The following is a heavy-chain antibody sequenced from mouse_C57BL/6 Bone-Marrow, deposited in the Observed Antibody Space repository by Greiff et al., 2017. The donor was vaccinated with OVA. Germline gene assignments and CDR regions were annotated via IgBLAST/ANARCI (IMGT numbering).Heavy chain of an antibody. CDR2: IDPANGNT. D-gene: IGHD1-1*01. CDR3: ARWDYYGSTYELHYYAMDY. CDR1: GFNIKNTY. V-gene: IGHV14-3*01. J-gene: IGHJ4*01. Sequence: EVQLQQSVAELVRPGASVKLSCTASGFNIKNTYMHWVKQRPEQGLEWIGRIDPANGNTKYAPKFQGKATITADTSSNTAYLQLSSLTSEDTAIYYCARWDYYGSTYELHYYAMDYWGQGTSVTVSS.